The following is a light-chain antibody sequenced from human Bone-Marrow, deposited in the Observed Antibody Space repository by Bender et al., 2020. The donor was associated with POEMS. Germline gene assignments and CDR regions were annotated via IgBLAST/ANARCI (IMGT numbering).Light chain of an antibody. J-gene: IGLJ1*01. CDR3: CAYIGTYS. CDR2: DVT. Sequence: QSALTQPASVSGSPGQTITISCTRASSDIGHDDYVSWYQQHAGKAPKLLIYDVTNRPSGVSNRFSASKSGNTASLTISGLQVDDEADYFCCAYIGTYSFGPVTKVTV. CDR1: SSDIGHDDY. V-gene: IGLV2-14*03.